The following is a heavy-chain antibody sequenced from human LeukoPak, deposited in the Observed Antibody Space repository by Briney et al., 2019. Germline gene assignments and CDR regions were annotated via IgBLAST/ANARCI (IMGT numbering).Heavy chain of an antibody. Sequence: SETLSLTCTVSGGSISSYYWSWIRQPPGKGLEWIGYIYYSGSTNYNPSLKSRVTISVDTSKNQFSLKLSSVTAADTAVYYCAGNRYGSPRYGMDVWGQGTTVTVSS. D-gene: IGHD4-17*01. CDR1: GGSISSYY. V-gene: IGHV4-59*12. J-gene: IGHJ6*02. CDR3: AGNRYGSPRYGMDV. CDR2: IYYSGST.